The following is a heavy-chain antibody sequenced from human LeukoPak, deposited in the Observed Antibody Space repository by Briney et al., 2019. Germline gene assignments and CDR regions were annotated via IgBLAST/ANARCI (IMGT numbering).Heavy chain of an antibody. J-gene: IGHJ4*02. CDR3: ARGYYYDSSGYPYGVFDY. CDR1: GGTFSSCA. CDR2: IIPIFGTA. D-gene: IGHD3-22*01. Sequence: SVKVSCKASGGTFSSCAISWVRQAPGQGLEWMGGIIPIFGTANYAQKFQGRVTITADESTSTAYMELSSLRSEDTAVYYCARGYYYDSSGYPYGVFDYWGQGTLVTVSS. V-gene: IGHV1-69*13.